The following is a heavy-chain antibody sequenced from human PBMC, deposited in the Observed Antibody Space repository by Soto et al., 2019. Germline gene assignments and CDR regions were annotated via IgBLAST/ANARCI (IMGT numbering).Heavy chain of an antibody. D-gene: IGHD5-18*01. CDR3: ARRTQLSYYYYYGMDV. CDR2: IIPIFGTA. J-gene: IGHJ6*02. CDR1: GGTFSSYA. V-gene: IGHV1-69*13. Sequence: SVKVSCKASGGTFSSYAISWVRQAPGQGLEWMGGIIPIFGTANYAQKFQGRVTITADESTSTAYMELSSLRSEDTAVYYCARRTQLSYYYYYGMDVWGQGTTVTVYS.